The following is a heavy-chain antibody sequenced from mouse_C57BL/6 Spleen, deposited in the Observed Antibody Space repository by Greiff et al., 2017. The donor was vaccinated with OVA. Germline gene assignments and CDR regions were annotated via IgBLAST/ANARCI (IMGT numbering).Heavy chain of an antibody. J-gene: IGHJ2*01. CDR2: IDPSDSYT. CDR3: ARGEDAHYFDY. Sequence: VQLQQPGAELVMPGASVKLSCKASGYTFTSYWMHWVKQRPGQGLEWIGEIDPSDSYTNSNQKFKGKSTLTVDKSSSTAYRQLSSLTSEDSAVYYCARGEDAHYFDYWGQGTTLTVSS. V-gene: IGHV1-69*01. CDR1: GYTFTSYW.